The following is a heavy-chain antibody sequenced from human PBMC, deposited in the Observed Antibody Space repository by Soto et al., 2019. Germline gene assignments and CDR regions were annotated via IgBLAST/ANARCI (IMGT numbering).Heavy chain of an antibody. V-gene: IGHV5-10-1*01. D-gene: IGHD3-22*01. J-gene: IGHJ4*02. CDR2: IDLTDSYT. Sequence: GESLKISCKGSGYSFRNNWITWVRQMPGKGLEWMGRIDLTDSYTSYSPSFQGHVSFSADTSIHTAYLHWISLRASDTAMYYCARHGWAQYDSRGYHYALDYWGQGTPVTVSS. CDR3: ARHGWAQYDSRGYHYALDY. CDR1: GYSFRNNW.